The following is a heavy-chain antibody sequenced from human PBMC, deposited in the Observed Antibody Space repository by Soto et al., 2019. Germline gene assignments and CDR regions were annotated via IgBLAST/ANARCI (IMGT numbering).Heavy chain of an antibody. J-gene: IGHJ4*02. CDR2: IVPIFGTA. CDR1: GGTFSSYS. D-gene: IGHD1-26*01. Sequence: QVQLVQSGAEVKKPGSSVKVSCKASGGTFSSYSINWVRQAPGQGLEWTGEIVPIFGTANYAQKFQGRVTITADESTSTAYMELSSLTSEDTAVYYCARDGGRHSGGIDYWGQGALVTVSS. CDR3: ARDGGRHSGGIDY. V-gene: IGHV1-69*01.